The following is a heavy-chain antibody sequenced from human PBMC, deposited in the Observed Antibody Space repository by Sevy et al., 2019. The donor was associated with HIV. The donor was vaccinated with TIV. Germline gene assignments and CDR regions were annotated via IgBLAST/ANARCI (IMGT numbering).Heavy chain of an antibody. CDR2: IKKDGTEK. D-gene: IGHD2-2*01. J-gene: IGHJ6*02. Sequence: GGSLRLSCAASGFTFSNYWMSWVRQAPGKGLEWVATIKKDGTEKYYVDSVRGRFTMSRDNAKNSLYLQMNSLRVEDTGLYYCARDCSSTTCLWGLDFWGQGTTVTVSS. V-gene: IGHV3-7*03. CDR1: GFTFSNYW. CDR3: ARDCSSTTCLWGLDF.